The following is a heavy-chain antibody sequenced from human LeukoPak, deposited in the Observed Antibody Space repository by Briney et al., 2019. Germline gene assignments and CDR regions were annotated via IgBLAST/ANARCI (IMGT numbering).Heavy chain of an antibody. Sequence: GRTLRLSCSASGFTFTTYGMNWDRQAPGKGLEWVSGIGGSGTRTYYTDSVKGRFTISRDNSKNTLYLQMNSLRDEDTAVYYCAKDSHWILFDDWGQGTLVTVSS. D-gene: IGHD2-2*03. J-gene: IGHJ4*02. CDR1: GFTFTTYG. CDR2: IGGSGTRT. CDR3: AKDSHWILFDD. V-gene: IGHV3-23*01.